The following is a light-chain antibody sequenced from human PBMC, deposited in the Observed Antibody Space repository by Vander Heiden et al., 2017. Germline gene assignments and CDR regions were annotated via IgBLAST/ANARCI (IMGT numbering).Light chain of an antibody. Sequence: DLHMTHSPSPAPASVAQSVTLTCRASQGISSWLSWYQQKPEKAPRLLIDAASSLQSGVPSRFSGSGSGTDFTLTVSSLQPEDFATYYCQQANSFPLTFGGGTKVEIK. V-gene: IGKV1-12*01. CDR3: QQANSFPLT. CDR1: QGISSW. J-gene: IGKJ4*01. CDR2: AAS.